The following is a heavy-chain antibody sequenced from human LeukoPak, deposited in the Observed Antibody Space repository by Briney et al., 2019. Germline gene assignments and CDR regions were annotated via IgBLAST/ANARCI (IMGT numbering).Heavy chain of an antibody. D-gene: IGHD3-16*01. CDR1: GFNFISYW. CDR2: IKKDASEK. J-gene: IGHJ3*01. Sequence: GGSLRLSCAASGFNFISYWMTWVRQAPGKGLEWVANIKKDASEKYYVDSVKGRFTISRDDARNSLYLQMNSLRADDTAICYCTRGGYGSSKFWGDWGQGTMVTVSS. V-gene: IGHV3-7*01. CDR3: TRGGYGSSKFWGD.